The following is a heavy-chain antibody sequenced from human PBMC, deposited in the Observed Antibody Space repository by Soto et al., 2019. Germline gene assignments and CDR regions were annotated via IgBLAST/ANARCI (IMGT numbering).Heavy chain of an antibody. D-gene: IGHD5-12*01. Sequence: SETLSLTCAVSGYSISSSNWWGWIRQPPGKGLEWIGYIYYSGTTYYNPSLKSRVTMSVDTSKNQFSLKLTSVTAVDTAVYYCAMGYSGYDYYYYYYGMDVWGQGTTVT. CDR1: GYSISSSNW. CDR2: IYYSGTT. CDR3: AMGYSGYDYYYYYYGMDV. V-gene: IGHV4-28*01. J-gene: IGHJ6*02.